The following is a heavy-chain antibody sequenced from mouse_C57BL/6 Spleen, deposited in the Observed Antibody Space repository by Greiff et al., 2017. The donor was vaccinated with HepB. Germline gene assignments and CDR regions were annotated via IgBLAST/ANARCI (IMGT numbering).Heavy chain of an antibody. Sequence: QVQLQQSGAELVKPGASVKISCKASGYAFSSYWLNWVKQRPGKGLEWIGQIYPGDGDTNSNGKFKGKATLTADKSSSTAYMQLSSLTSEDSAVYFWARDWDRSFHLFAYWGQGTLVTVSA. D-gene: IGHD4-1*01. V-gene: IGHV1-80*01. CDR2: IYPGDGDT. CDR1: GYAFSSYW. J-gene: IGHJ3*01. CDR3: ARDWDRSFHLFAY.